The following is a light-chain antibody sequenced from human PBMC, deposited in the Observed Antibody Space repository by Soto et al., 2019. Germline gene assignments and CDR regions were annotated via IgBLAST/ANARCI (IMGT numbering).Light chain of an antibody. J-gene: IGKJ2*01. Sequence: EIVMTQSPATLSVSPGERANLSCRASQSVGSNLAWYQQKPGQAPRLLIYGSSTTATGIPARFSGSGSGTEFTLIISSLQSEDFAVYYCQQYNNWPPYTFGQGTKLEI. V-gene: IGKV3-15*01. CDR2: GSS. CDR3: QQYNNWPPYT. CDR1: QSVGSN.